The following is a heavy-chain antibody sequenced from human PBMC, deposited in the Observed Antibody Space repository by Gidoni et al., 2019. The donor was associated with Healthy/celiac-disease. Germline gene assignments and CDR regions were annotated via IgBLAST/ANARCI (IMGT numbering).Heavy chain of an antibody. Sequence: QVQLQQWGAGLLKPSETLSLTCAAYGGSFSGYYWSWIRQPPGKGLEWIGEINHSGSTNYNPSLKSRVTISVDTSKNQFSLKLSSVTAADTALYYCARVRRLGELLYYYYGMDVWGQGTTVTVSS. CDR1: GGSFSGYY. CDR2: INHSGST. CDR3: ARVRRLGELLYYYYGMDV. J-gene: IGHJ6*02. V-gene: IGHV4-34*01. D-gene: IGHD3-16*01.